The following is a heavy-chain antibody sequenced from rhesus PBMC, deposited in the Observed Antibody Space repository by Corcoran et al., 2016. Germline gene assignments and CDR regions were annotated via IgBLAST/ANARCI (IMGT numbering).Heavy chain of an antibody. CDR3: AKANHDRFDV. CDR2: INTGGGST. V-gene: IGHV3-8*01. J-gene: IGHJ5-1*01. CDR1: GFTFSSYY. Sequence: EVQLVESGGGLVQPGGSLRISGKGSGFTFSSYYMYWVRQAPGKGLEWVSSINTGGGSTWYTDSVKGRFTMSKENAKNTLYLQMDSLRAEDTAVYYCAKANHDRFDVWGAGVLVTVST.